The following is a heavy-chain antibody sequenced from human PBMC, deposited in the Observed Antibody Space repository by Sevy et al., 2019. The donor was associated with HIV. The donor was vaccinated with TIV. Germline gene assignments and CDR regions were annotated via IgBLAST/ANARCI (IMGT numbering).Heavy chain of an antibody. J-gene: IGHJ4*02. Sequence: GGSLRLSCTASGFTFSSYDIHWVRQAPGKGLEWVAVISYDGSNKYYADSVKGRFTISRDNSKNTLYLQMNSLRAEDTAVYYCARDGGPLIWFGELPSLDYWGQGTLVTVSS. CDR2: ISYDGSNK. D-gene: IGHD3-10*01. CDR3: ARDGGPLIWFGELPSLDY. CDR1: GFTFSSYD. V-gene: IGHV3-30-3*01.